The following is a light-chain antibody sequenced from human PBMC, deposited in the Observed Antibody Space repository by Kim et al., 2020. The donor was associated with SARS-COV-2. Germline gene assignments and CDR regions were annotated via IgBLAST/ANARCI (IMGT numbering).Light chain of an antibody. Sequence: EIVLTQSPATLSLSQGERATLSCRASQSVSSNYLAWYQQRPGQAPRLLMHGASGRATGIPDRFSGSGSGTDFILTISRLDPEDFAVYYCQQYGSSPPTFGQGTKVDIK. CDR1: QSVSSNY. CDR3: QQYGSSPPT. CDR2: GAS. V-gene: IGKV3-20*01. J-gene: IGKJ1*01.